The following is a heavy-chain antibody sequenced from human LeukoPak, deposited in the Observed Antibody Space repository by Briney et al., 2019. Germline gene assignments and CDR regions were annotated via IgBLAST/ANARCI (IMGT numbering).Heavy chain of an antibody. CDR1: GGSISSYY. V-gene: IGHV4-59*01. D-gene: IGHD3-10*01. Sequence: TSETLSLTCTVSGGSISSYYWSWIRQPPGKGLEWIGYIYYSGSTNYNPSLKSRVTISVDTSKNQFSLKLSSVTAADTAVYYCARRRITMVRGRPEGWFDPWGQGTLVTVSS. J-gene: IGHJ5*02. CDR2: IYYSGST. CDR3: ARRRITMVRGRPEGWFDP.